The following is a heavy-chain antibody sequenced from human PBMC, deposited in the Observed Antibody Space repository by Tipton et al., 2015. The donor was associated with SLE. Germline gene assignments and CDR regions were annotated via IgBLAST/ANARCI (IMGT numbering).Heavy chain of an antibody. CDR3: ARELDTFDI. CDR2: IYKSGNT. CDR1: GGSISSHY. J-gene: IGHJ3*02. D-gene: IGHD1-7*01. Sequence: TLSLTCSVSGGSISSHYWAWIRQSPGKGLEWIGHIYKSGNTDYNPSLESRLTISIDTSKNQFSLKLRSVTAADTAIYYCARELDTFDIWGQGTMVTVSS. V-gene: IGHV4-4*09.